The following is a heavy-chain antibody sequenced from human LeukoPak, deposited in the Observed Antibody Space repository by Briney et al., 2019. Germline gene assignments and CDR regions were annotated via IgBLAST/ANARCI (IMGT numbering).Heavy chain of an antibody. J-gene: IGHJ6*03. Sequence: SVKVSCEASGGTFSSYAISWVRQAPGQGLEWMGGIIPIFGTANYAQKFQGRVTITADESTSTAYMELSSLRSEDTAVYYCARARDIVVVPAAPKTYYYYMDVWGKGTTVTVSS. CDR1: GGTFSSYA. D-gene: IGHD2-2*01. V-gene: IGHV1-69*13. CDR2: IIPIFGTA. CDR3: ARARDIVVVPAAPKTYYYYMDV.